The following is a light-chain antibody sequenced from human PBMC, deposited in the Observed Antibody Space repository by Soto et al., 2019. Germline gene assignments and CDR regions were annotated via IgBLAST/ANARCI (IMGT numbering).Light chain of an antibody. CDR1: QDVSRS. CDR3: QQLWTYPLT. Sequence: DTQLTQSPSFLSASVGDRVTITCRVSQDVSRSLGWYQQKPGKAPSLLISAASTLHSGVPSRFSGSGSGTDFTLTLSSLQPEDFATYYCQQLWTYPLTFGGGTKVEI. J-gene: IGKJ4*01. V-gene: IGKV1-9*01. CDR2: AAS.